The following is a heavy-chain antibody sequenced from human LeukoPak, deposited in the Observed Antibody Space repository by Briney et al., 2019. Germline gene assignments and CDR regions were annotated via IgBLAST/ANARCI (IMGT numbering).Heavy chain of an antibody. CDR1: EYTFTIYY. Sequence: ASVKVSCKTSEYTFTIYYMHWVRQAPGQGLEWMGKINPSGGTTTYAQKFQGRVAMTRDTSTSTVYMELSSLRSEDTAVYYCASSIAAADYYFGYWGQGALVTVSS. CDR2: INPSGGTT. J-gene: IGHJ4*02. D-gene: IGHD6-13*01. CDR3: ASSIAAADYYFGY. V-gene: IGHV1-46*01.